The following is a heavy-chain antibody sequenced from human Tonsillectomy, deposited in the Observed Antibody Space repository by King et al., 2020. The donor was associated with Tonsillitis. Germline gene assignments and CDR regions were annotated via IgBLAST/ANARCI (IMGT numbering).Heavy chain of an antibody. V-gene: IGHV1-2*02. CDR3: ARCSSGWYNWFDP. CDR2: INPNSGGT. D-gene: IGHD6-19*01. J-gene: IGHJ5*02. CDR1: GYTFTGYY. Sequence: QLVQSGAEVKKPGASVKVSCKASGYTFTGYYMHWVRQAPGHGLEWMGWINPNSGGTNYAQKFQGRVTMTRDTSITTAYMELSSLRSDDTAVYYCARCSSGWYNWFDPWGQGTLVTVSS.